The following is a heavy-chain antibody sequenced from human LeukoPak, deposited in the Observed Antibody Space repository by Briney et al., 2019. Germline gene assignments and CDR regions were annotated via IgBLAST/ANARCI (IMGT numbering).Heavy chain of an antibody. V-gene: IGHV1-3*01. J-gene: IGHJ4*02. CDR2: INGASNDI. CDR1: VYTFPSYT. Sequence: ASVKVSCKASVYTFPSYTIHWVRQAPGQRLEWMGWINGASNDIRYSQKFQGRVTFTRDTSASTAYMELSSLRSEDTAIYYCVRQCSSSCFDYWGQGTLVTVSS. CDR3: VRQCSSSCFDY. D-gene: IGHD2-2*01.